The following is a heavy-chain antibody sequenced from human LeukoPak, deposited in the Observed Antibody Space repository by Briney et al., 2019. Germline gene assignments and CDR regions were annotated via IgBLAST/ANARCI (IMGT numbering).Heavy chain of an antibody. Sequence: PSGTLSLTCTVSGYSISSGYYWGWIRQPPGKGLEWIGSIYHSGSTYYNPSLKSRVTISVDTSKNQFSLKLSSVTAADTAVYYCARVNYYMDVWGKGTTVTVSS. CDR1: GYSISSGYY. CDR2: IYHSGST. J-gene: IGHJ6*03. CDR3: ARVNYYMDV. V-gene: IGHV4-38-2*02.